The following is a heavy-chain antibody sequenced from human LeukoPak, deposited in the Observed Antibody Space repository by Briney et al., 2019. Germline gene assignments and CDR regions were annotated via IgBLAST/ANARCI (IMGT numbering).Heavy chain of an antibody. CDR1: GFTFSSYA. D-gene: IGHD1-26*01. CDR2: ISYDGSSK. J-gene: IGHJ3*02. CDR3: ARECLMVGVYDAFDI. V-gene: IGHV3-30-3*01. Sequence: PGGSLRLSCAASGFTFSSYAMHWVRQAPGKGLEWVAVISYDGSSKYYADFVKGRFTISRDNSKNTLYLQMNSLRAEDTAVYYCARECLMVGVYDAFDIWGQGTMVTVSS.